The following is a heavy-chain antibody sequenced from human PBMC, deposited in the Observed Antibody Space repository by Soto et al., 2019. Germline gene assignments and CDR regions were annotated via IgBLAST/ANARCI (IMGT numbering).Heavy chain of an antibody. D-gene: IGHD6-19*01. Sequence: PVESLKISCKGSGYIFTSYWISCLLQMPVKVLEWMGRIDPSDSYTNYSPSFQGHVTISADKSISTAYLQWSSLKASDTAMYYCARGTDSSGWYRYYYYGMDVWGQGTTVTVSS. CDR2: IDPSDSYT. J-gene: IGHJ6*02. CDR1: GYIFTSYW. V-gene: IGHV5-10-1*01. CDR3: ARGTDSSGWYRYYYYGMDV.